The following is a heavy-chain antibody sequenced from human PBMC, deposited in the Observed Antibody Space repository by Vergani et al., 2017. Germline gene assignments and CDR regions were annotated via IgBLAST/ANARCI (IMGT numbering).Heavy chain of an antibody. CDR2: IKSKTDGGTT. D-gene: IGHD3-3*01. CDR3: TTDQNHVLRCLEWLSAMDV. Sequence: EVQLVESGGGLVKPGGSLRLSCAASGFTFSNAWMSWVRQAPGKGLEWVGRIKSKTDGGTTDYAAPVKGRFTISRDDSKNTLYLQMNSLKTEDTAVYYCTTDQNHVLRCLEWLSAMDVWGKGTTVTVSS. J-gene: IGHJ6*03. CDR1: GFTFSNAW. V-gene: IGHV3-15*01.